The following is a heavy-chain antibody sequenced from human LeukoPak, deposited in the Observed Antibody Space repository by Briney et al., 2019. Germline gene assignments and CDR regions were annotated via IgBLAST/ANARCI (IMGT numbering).Heavy chain of an antibody. D-gene: IGHD6-19*01. CDR2: IIPIFGTA. CDR1: GGTFSSYA. Sequence: ASVKVSCKASGGTFSSYAISWVRQAPGQGLEWMGGIIPIFGTANYAQKFQGRVTITADESTSTAYMELSSLRSEDTAVYYCAREVAVAGTLYYFDYWGQGTLVTVSS. CDR3: AREVAVAGTLYYFDY. V-gene: IGHV1-69*13. J-gene: IGHJ4*02.